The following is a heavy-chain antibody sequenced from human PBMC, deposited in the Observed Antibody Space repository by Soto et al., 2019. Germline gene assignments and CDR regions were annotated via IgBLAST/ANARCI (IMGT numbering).Heavy chain of an antibody. V-gene: IGHV5-51*01. Sequence: GESLKISCKGSGYSFTSYWIGWVRQMPGKGLEWMGIIYPGDSDTRYSPSFQGQVTISADKSISTAYLQWSSLKASDTAMYYCARHGVRYCSGGSCYSRTYYGMDVWGQGTTVTVS. CDR3: ARHGVRYCSGGSCYSRTYYGMDV. CDR1: GYSFTSYW. D-gene: IGHD2-15*01. CDR2: IYPGDSDT. J-gene: IGHJ6*02.